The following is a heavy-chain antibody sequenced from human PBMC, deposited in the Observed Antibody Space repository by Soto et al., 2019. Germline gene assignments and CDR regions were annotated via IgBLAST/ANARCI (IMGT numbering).Heavy chain of an antibody. J-gene: IGHJ6*02. Sequence: GASVKVSCKASGYTFTSYAMHWVRQAPGQRLEWMGWINAGNGNTKYSQKFQGRVTITRDTSASTAYMELSSLRSEDTAVYYCGVGGSYYYGMDVWGQGTTVTVSS. CDR2: INAGNGNT. CDR1: GYTFTSYA. V-gene: IGHV1-3*01. CDR3: GVGGSYYYGMDV.